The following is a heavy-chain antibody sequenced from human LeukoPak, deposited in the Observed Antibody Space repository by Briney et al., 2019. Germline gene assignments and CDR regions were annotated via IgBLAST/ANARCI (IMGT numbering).Heavy chain of an antibody. J-gene: IGHJ4*02. CDR1: SGSISSSNYY. CDR3: ARAIFGVVPYYFDY. V-gene: IGHV4-39*07. CDR2: IYYSGST. D-gene: IGHD3-3*01. Sequence: SETLSLTCSVSSGSISSSNYYWGWIRQPPGKGLEWIGCIYYSGSTYYNPSLKSRVTLSVDTSKNQFSLKLTSMTAADTALYYCARAIFGVVPYYFDYWGQGTLVTVSS.